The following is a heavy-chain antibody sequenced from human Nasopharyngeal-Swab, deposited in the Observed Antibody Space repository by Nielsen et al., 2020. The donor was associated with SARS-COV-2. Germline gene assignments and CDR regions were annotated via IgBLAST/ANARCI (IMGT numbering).Heavy chain of an antibody. D-gene: IGHD3-22*01. J-gene: IGHJ4*02. V-gene: IGHV1-69*13. Sequence: SVKVSCKASGYTFTSYAISWVRQAPGQGLEWMGGIIPIFGTANYAQKFQGRVTITADGSTSTAYMELSSLRSEDTAVYYCARHYDSSGYYNYFDYWGQGTLVTVSS. CDR3: ARHYDSSGYYNYFDY. CDR2: IIPIFGTA. CDR1: GYTFTSYA.